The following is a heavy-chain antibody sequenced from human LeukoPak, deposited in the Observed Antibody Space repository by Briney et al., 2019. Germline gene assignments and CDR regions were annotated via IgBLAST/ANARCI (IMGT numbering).Heavy chain of an antibody. CDR3: ARGGKIVVVPAAIESR. CDR2: INPNSGGT. D-gene: IGHD2-2*02. J-gene: IGHJ4*02. CDR1: GYTFTGYY. Sequence: ASVKVSCKASGYTFTGYYMHWVRQAPGQGLEWMGWINPNSGGTNYAQKFQGRVTMTRDTSISTAYMELSRLRSDDTAVYYCARGGKIVVVPAAIESRWGQGTLVTVPS. V-gene: IGHV1-2*02.